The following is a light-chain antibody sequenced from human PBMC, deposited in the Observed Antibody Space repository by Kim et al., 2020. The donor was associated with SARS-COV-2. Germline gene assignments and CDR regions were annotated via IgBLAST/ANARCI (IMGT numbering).Light chain of an antibody. V-gene: IGKV1-12*01. Sequence: DVQMTQSPSSVSASVGDTVTITCRASQGIASWLAWYQQKPGKAPKLLIYAASALQSGVPSRFSGSGSGREFTLTIRSLQPEDVATYFCQQSNNCPITFGQGTRLEIK. J-gene: IGKJ5*01. CDR2: AAS. CDR1: QGIASW. CDR3: QQSNNCPIT.